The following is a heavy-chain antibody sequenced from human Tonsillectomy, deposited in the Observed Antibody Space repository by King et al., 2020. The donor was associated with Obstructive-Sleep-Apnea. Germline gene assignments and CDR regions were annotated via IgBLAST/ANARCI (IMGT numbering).Heavy chain of an antibody. Sequence: QLVQSGAEVKKPGASVKVSCKASGYTFTSYGISWVRQAPGQGLEWMGWISAYNGNTNYVQKLQGRVTMTTDTSTSTAYMELRSLRSDDTAVYYWAREGREQQLAQYYYGMDVWGQGTTVTVSS. V-gene: IGHV1-18*04. CDR2: ISAYNGNT. CDR3: AREGREQQLAQYYYGMDV. D-gene: IGHD6-13*01. J-gene: IGHJ6*02. CDR1: GYTFTSYG.